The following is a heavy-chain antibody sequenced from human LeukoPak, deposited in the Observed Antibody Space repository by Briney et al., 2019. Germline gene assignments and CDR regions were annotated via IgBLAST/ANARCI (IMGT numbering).Heavy chain of an antibody. J-gene: IGHJ6*02. CDR2: IIPIFGTA. V-gene: IGHV1-69*01. D-gene: IGHD6-19*01. Sequence: TLKVSCMASGGTFSSYAMSWVRHAPGQGLEWMAGIIPIFGTANYAQKFQGRVTITADESTSTAYMELSSLRSEDTAVYYCARALIAVARLYYGMDVWGQGTTVTVSS. CDR3: ARALIAVARLYYGMDV. CDR1: GGTFSSYA.